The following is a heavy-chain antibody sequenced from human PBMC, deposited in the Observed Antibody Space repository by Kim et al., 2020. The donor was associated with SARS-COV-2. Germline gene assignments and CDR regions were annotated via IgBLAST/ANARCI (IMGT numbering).Heavy chain of an antibody. CDR1: GGTFSSYA. CDR2: IIPILGIA. Sequence: SVKVSCKASGGTFSSYAISWVRQAPGQGLEWMGRIIPILGIANYAQKFQGRVTITADKSTSTAYMELSSLRSEDTAVYYCARDGYDSSGRIFDYWGQGTLVTVSS. D-gene: IGHD3-22*01. J-gene: IGHJ4*02. V-gene: IGHV1-69*04. CDR3: ARDGYDSSGRIFDY.